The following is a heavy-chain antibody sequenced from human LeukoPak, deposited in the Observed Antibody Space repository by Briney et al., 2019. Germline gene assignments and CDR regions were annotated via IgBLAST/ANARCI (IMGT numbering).Heavy chain of an antibody. CDR1: GGFISSYY. Sequence: NTSEALSLTCTVSGGFISSYYWSWVRQPPGKGLEWVGYIYYSGSTKYNPSIKGRATISVDTSKNQFSLKLSSVTAADTAVYYCARHKDHYDSSGYYSPSDYWGQGTLVTVSS. D-gene: IGHD3-22*01. V-gene: IGHV4-59*08. CDR3: ARHKDHYDSSGYYSPSDY. CDR2: IYYSGST. J-gene: IGHJ4*02.